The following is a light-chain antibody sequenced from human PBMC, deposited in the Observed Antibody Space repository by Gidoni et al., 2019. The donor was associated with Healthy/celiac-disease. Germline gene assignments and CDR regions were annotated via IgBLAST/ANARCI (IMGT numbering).Light chain of an antibody. CDR1: QSVSSY. CDR3: QQRSTWPRT. CDR2: DAS. J-gene: IGKJ2*01. V-gene: IGKV3-11*01. Sequence: EIVLTQSPATVSLSPGERATLSCRARQSVSSYLAWYQQKPGQAPRLLIYDASNRATGIPARFSGSGSGTDFTLTISSLEPADFAVYYCQQRSTWPRTFGQGTKLEIK.